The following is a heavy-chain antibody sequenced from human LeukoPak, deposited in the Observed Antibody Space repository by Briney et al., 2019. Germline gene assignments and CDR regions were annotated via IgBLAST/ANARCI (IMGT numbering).Heavy chain of an antibody. CDR3: AKAPDSRWGDCYFDY. J-gene: IGHJ4*02. D-gene: IGHD6-13*01. CDR1: GFTFSNYA. CDR2: ISGSGGST. Sequence: GGSLRLTCAASGFTFSNYAMSWVRQAPGKGMEWVSAISGSGGSTYYADSVKGRFTISRDNSKNTLYLQMISLRAEDTAVYYCAKAPDSRWGDCYFDYWGQGTLVTVSS. V-gene: IGHV3-23*01.